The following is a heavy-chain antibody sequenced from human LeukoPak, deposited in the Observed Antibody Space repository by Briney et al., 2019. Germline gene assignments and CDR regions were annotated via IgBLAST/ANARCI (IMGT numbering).Heavy chain of an antibody. Sequence: GGSLRLSCAASGFTFSSYGMHWVRQAPGKGLEWVAVIWYDGSNKYYADSVKGRFTISRDNSKNTLYLQMNSLRAEDTAVYYCARAPPGGATSDYWAREPWSPSPQ. J-gene: IGHJ4*02. D-gene: IGHD1-26*01. CDR3: ARAPPGGATSDY. V-gene: IGHV3-33*01. CDR2: IWYDGSNK. CDR1: GFTFSSYG.